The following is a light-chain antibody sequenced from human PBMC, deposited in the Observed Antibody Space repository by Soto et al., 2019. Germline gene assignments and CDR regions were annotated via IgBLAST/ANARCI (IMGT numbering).Light chain of an antibody. V-gene: IGKV3-15*01. CDR3: QQYNNWLWT. Sequence: EIVMTQSPATLSVSPGERATLSCRASQSVSSNLAWYQQKPGQAPRLLIYGASTRATGIPARVSGSGSGTEFTRTISSLQSEEFAVYYGQQYNNWLWTFGQGTKVEIK. CDR1: QSVSSN. J-gene: IGKJ1*01. CDR2: GAS.